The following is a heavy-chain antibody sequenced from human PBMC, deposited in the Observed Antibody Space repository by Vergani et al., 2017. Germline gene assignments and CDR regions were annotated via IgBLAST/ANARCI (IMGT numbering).Heavy chain of an antibody. CDR3: ARGPWNYLHLYDY. Sequence: QVQLQQWGAGLLKPSETLSLTCAVYGGSFSGYYWSWIRQPPGKGLEWIGEINHSGSTNYNPSLKSRVTISVDTSKNQFSLQLSSVTAADTAVYYCARGPWNYLHLYDYWGQGTLVTVSS. CDR2: INHSGST. J-gene: IGHJ4*02. V-gene: IGHV4-34*01. D-gene: IGHD1-7*01. CDR1: GGSFSGYY.